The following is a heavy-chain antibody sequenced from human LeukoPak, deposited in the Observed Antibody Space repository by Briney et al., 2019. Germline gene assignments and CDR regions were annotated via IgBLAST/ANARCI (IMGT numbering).Heavy chain of an antibody. J-gene: IGHJ6*03. CDR1: GFTFSSYG. CDR3: AKGAGSKYYYMDV. V-gene: IGHV3-30*02. CDR2: IRYDGSNK. Sequence: GGSLRLSCAASGFTFSSYGTHWVRQAPGKGLEWVAFIRYDGSNKYYADSVKGRFTISRDNSKNTLYLQMNSLRAEDKAVYYCAKGAGSKYYYMDVWGKGTTVTVSS. D-gene: IGHD5-24*01.